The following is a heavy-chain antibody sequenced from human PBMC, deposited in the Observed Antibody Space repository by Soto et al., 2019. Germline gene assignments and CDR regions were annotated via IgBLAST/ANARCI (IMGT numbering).Heavy chain of an antibody. V-gene: IGHV1-69*13. J-gene: IGHJ6*02. CDR1: GGTFSSYA. Sequence: SVKVSCTASGGTFSSYAISWVRQAPGQGLEWMGGIIPIFGTANYAQKFQGRVTIPADESTSTAYRELSSLRFEDTAVYYCARRLVAEPNYYYYGMDVWGQGTTVTVSS. CDR3: ARRLVAEPNYYYYGMDV. CDR2: IIPIFGTA. D-gene: IGHD2-15*01.